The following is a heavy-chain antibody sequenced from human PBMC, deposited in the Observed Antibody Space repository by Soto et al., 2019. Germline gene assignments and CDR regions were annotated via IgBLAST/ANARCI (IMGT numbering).Heavy chain of an antibody. D-gene: IGHD4-17*01. CDR3: ARDRTTVTNGYLDL. CDR1: GFSFSSYS. Sequence: GGSLRLSCAASGFSFSSYSMNWFRQAPGKGLEWVSSITSNSIYIFYADSVKGRFTITRDNAKNSLSLHMSSLRVGDTAVYYCARDRTTVTNGYLDLWGQGTLVTVSS. V-gene: IGHV3-21*01. J-gene: IGHJ4*02. CDR2: ITSNSIYI.